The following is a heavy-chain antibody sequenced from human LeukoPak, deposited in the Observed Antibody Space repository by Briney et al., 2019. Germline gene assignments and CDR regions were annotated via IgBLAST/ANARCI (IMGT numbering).Heavy chain of an antibody. D-gene: IGHD6-13*01. CDR2: ISAYNGNT. V-gene: IGHV1-18*04. CDR1: GYTFTSYY. Sequence: ASVKVSCKASGYTFTSYYMHWVRQAPGQGLEWMGWISAYNGNTNYAQKLQGRVTMTTDTSTSTAYMELRSLRSDDTAVYYCARDKAAGYRDAFDIWGQGTMVTVSS. J-gene: IGHJ3*02. CDR3: ARDKAAGYRDAFDI.